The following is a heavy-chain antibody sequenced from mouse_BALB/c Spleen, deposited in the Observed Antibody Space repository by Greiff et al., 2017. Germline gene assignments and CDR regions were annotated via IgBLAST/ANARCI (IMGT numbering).Heavy chain of an antibody. D-gene: IGHD2-14*01. CDR2: INPSNGGT. CDR1: GYTFTSYY. Sequence: QVQLKQPGAELVKPGASVKLSCKASGYTFTSYYMYWVKQRPGQGLEWIGGINPSNGGTNFNEKFKSKATLTVDKSSSTAYMQLSSLTSEDSAVYYCTRWDYRYLYYFDYWGQGTTLTVSS. CDR3: TRWDYRYLYYFDY. J-gene: IGHJ2*01. V-gene: IGHV1S81*02.